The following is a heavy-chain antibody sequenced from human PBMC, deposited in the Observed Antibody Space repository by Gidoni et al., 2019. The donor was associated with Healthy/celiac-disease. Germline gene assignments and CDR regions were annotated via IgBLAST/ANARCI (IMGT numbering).Heavy chain of an antibody. J-gene: IGHJ4*02. D-gene: IGHD3-22*01. CDR1: GFTFSNAW. Sequence: EVQLVESGGGLVKPGGSLRLSCAASGFTFSNAWMTWVRQAPGKGLEWVGRIKSKTDGGTTDYAAPVKGRFTISRDDSKNTLYLQMNSLKTEDTAVYYCTTDLTYYYDSSGYYWGIYWGQGTLVTVSS. CDR2: IKSKTDGGTT. V-gene: IGHV3-15*07. CDR3: TTDLTYYYDSSGYYWGIY.